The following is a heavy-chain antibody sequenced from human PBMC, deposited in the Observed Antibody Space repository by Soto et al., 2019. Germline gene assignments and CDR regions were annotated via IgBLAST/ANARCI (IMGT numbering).Heavy chain of an antibody. Sequence: EVQLVESGGGLVKPGGSLRLSCAASGFTFSHYSITWVRQAPGKGLEWVSSISSSSTYIYYADSVKGLFTISTDNSKNSLYLQMNSLRAEDTAVYYCARDYDSSGQLDYWGQGILVTVSS. CDR1: GFTFSHYS. CDR3: ARDYDSSGQLDY. D-gene: IGHD3-22*01. CDR2: ISSSSTYI. J-gene: IGHJ4*02. V-gene: IGHV3-21*01.